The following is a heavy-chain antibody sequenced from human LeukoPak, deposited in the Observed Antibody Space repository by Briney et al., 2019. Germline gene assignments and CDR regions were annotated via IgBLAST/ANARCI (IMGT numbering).Heavy chain of an antibody. D-gene: IGHD3-16*01. CDR3: AKDRDDYVWGSYLGAFDI. Sequence: GGSLRLSCAASGFTFSNYALNWVRQAPGKGLEWVSAISGNGASTYYADSVKGRFTISRDSSKNTLYLQMNSLRAEDTAVFYCAKDRDDYVWGSYLGAFDIWGQGTMVTVSS. CDR1: GFTFSNYA. V-gene: IGHV3-23*01. J-gene: IGHJ3*02. CDR2: ISGNGAST.